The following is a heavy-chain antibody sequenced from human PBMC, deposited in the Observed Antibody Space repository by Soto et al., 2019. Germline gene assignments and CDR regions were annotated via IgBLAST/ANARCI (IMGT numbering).Heavy chain of an antibody. D-gene: IGHD6-13*01. J-gene: IGHJ5*02. CDR3: AKCQQLARCNWFDP. Sequence: GGSLLLSCAASVFTFSSYAMSWVGQAPGKGLEWVSAISGSGGSTYYADSVKGRFTISRDNSKNTLYLQMNSLRAEDTAVYYCAKCQQLARCNWFDPWGQGTLVTVSS. V-gene: IGHV3-23*01. CDR2: ISGSGGST. CDR1: VFTFSSYA.